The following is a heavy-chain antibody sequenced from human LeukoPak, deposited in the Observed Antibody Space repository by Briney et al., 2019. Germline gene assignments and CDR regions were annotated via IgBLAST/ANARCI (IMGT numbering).Heavy chain of an antibody. D-gene: IGHD3-16*02. CDR2: IIPIFGTA. CDR3: ARGETVYGGAIVY. V-gene: IGHV1-69*13. J-gene: IGHJ4*02. CDR1: GGTFSSYA. Sequence: WASVKVSCKASGGTFSSYAISWVRQAPGQGLEWMGGIIPIFGTANYAQKFQGRVTITADESTSTAYMELSSLRSEDTAVYYCARGETVYGGAIVYWGQGTLVTVSS.